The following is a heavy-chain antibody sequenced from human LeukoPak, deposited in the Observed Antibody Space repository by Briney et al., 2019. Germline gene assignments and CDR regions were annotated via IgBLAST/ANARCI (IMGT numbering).Heavy chain of an antibody. CDR1: GGSISSYY. Sequence: LETLSLTRAVSGGSISSYYWGCIRQPPGKGLEWSGCIYDSGSTNYNPSLKRRVTISLDTSKNRFSLKLSSVTAADTAGYFCARSSYYYAAESLDIWGQGTVVTVSS. V-gene: IGHV4-59*01. CDR3: ARSSYYYAAESLDI. D-gene: IGHD3-10*01. J-gene: IGHJ3*02. CDR2: IYDSGST.